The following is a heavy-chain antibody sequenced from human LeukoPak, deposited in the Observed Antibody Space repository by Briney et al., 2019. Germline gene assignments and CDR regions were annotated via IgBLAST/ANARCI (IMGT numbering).Heavy chain of an antibody. J-gene: IGHJ4*02. D-gene: IGHD3-10*01. V-gene: IGHV4-59*01. CDR3: ARELYGSGGYFDF. CDR2: IYYSGST. Sequence: SETLSLTCTVSGGSISSYYWSWIRQPPGKGLEWIGYIYYSGSTNYNPSLKSRVTISVDTSKNQFSLKLSSVTAADTAVYYCARELYGSGGYFDFWGQGTLVTVSS. CDR1: GGSISSYY.